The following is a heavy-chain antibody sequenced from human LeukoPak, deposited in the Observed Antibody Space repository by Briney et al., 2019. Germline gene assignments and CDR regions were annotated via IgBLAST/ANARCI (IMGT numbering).Heavy chain of an antibody. J-gene: IGHJ4*02. V-gene: IGHV3-23*01. CDR1: GFTFSSYA. D-gene: IGHD1-20*01. CDR3: GNNWNLDY. CDR2: ISNSGDRT. Sequence: GGSLRLSCTASGFTFSSYAMSWVRQAPGKGLEWVSAISNSGDRTYYADSVKGRFTISRDNSKNTLYLQMNSLRAEDTAVYYCGNNWNLDYWGQGTLVTVSS.